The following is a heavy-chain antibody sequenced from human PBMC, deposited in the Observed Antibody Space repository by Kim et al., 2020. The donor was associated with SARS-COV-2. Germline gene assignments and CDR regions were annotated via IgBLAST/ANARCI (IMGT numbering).Heavy chain of an antibody. CDR2: ISAYNGNT. J-gene: IGHJ4*02. V-gene: IGHV1-18*01. CDR3: AREPPNSIQLWLLLDY. Sequence: ASVKVSCKASGYTFTSYGISWVRQAPGQGLEWMGWISAYNGNTNYAQKLQGRVTMTTDTSTSTAYMELRSLRSDDTAVYYCAREPPNSIQLWLLLDYWGQGTLVTVSS. D-gene: IGHD5-18*01. CDR1: GYTFTSYG.